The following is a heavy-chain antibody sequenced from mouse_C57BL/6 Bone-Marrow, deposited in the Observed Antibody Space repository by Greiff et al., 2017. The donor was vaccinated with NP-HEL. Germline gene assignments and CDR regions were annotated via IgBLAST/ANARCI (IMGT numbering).Heavy chain of an antibody. V-gene: IGHV5-4*01. CDR2: ISDGGSYT. J-gene: IGHJ2*01. D-gene: IGHD1-1*01. CDR1: GFTFSSYA. CDR3: ARDLGGITTVVAFDY. Sequence: EVKLMESGGGLVKPGGSLKLSCAASGFTFSSYAMSWVRQTPEKRLEWVATISDGGSYTYYPDNVKGRFTISRDNAKNNIYLQMSHLKSKDTAMYYCARDLGGITTVVAFDYWGQGTTLTVSS.